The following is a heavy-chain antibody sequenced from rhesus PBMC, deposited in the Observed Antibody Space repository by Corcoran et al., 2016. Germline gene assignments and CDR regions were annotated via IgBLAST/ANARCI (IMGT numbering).Heavy chain of an antibody. D-gene: IGHD3-16*01. J-gene: IGHJ2*01. V-gene: IGHV4S10*01. Sequence: QVQLQESGPGVVKPSETLSLTCAVSGGSLSDSYRWSWILHPPGMVLEWIGYIYGSRPSTNSSPPLRSRVTNSKDTSKNQFSLELSSGNAADAAVYYCARAYSGSYYYAYWYFDLWGPGTPITISS. CDR3: ARAYSGSYYYAYWYFDL. CDR1: GGSLSDSYR. CDR2: IYGSRPST.